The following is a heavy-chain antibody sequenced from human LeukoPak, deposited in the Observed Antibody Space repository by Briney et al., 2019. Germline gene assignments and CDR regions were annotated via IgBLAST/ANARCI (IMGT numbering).Heavy chain of an antibody. Sequence: GASVKVSCKASGYTFITYAMHWVRQAPGQRLEWMGWINAGNGNTKYSQKFQGRVTITRDTSASTAYMELSSLRSEDTAVYYCARMRLAAAGRYFDYWGQGTLVTVSS. CDR2: INAGNGNT. V-gene: IGHV1-3*01. CDR3: ARMRLAAAGRYFDY. J-gene: IGHJ4*02. D-gene: IGHD6-13*01. CDR1: GYTFITYA.